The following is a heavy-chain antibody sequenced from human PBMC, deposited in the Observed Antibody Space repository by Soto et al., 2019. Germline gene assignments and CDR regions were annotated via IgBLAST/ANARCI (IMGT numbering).Heavy chain of an antibody. CDR3: ARVIRAGYYFDY. CDR1: GGSVSGYY. J-gene: IGHJ4*02. Sequence: PSETLSLTCAVYGGSVSGYYWSWIRQPPGKGLEWIGEINHSGSTNYNPSLKSRVTISVDTSKNQFSLKLSFVTAADTAVYYCARVIRAGYYFDYWGQGTLVTVSS. CDR2: INHSGST. V-gene: IGHV4-34*01. D-gene: IGHD3-10*01.